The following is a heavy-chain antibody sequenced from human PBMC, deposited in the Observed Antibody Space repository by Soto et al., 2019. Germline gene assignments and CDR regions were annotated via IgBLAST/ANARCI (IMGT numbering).Heavy chain of an antibody. J-gene: IGHJ4*02. CDR3: AREATVGVYFDY. CDR2: IYYSGST. D-gene: IGHD4-17*01. V-gene: IGHV4-59*01. Sequence: PSETLSLTCTVSGVSLSRYYWSWIRQPPGKGLEWIGYIYYSGSTNYSPSLKSRVTISTDTSKNQFSLKLSSVTAADTAVYYCAREATVGVYFDYWGQGALVTVSS. CDR1: GVSLSRYY.